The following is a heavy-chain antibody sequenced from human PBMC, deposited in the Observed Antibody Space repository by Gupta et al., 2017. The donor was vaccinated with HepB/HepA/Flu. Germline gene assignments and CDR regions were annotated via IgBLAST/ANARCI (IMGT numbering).Heavy chain of an antibody. J-gene: IGHJ6*03. V-gene: IGHV4-59*01. CDR3: AIEWKRPAAMSFHFYYYMDV. Sequence: QVQMQESGPGLVKPSETLSLSCTVSGDSISTYYWSWIRKPAGRGLEWMGSIDYSGSANYNPSLKSRVTMSIDTSKNQFSLRVASVTAADTSVYYCAIEWKRPAAMSFHFYYYMDVWGIWTTVTVSS. CDR1: GDSISTYY. CDR2: IDYSGSA. D-gene: IGHD2-2*01.